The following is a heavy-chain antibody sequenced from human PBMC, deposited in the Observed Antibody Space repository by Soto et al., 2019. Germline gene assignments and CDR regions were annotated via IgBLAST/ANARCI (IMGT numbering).Heavy chain of an antibody. CDR3: TTEFAGHYYYYGMDV. J-gene: IGHJ6*02. CDR1: GFTFSNAW. Sequence: GGSMRLSCAASGFTFSNAWMSWVRQAPGKGLEWVGRIKSKTDGGTTDYAAPVKGRLTISREDSKNTLYLQMNSLKTEDTAVYSCTTEFAGHYYYYGMDVCGQGTTVTVSS. V-gene: IGHV3-15*01. CDR2: IKSKTDGGTT.